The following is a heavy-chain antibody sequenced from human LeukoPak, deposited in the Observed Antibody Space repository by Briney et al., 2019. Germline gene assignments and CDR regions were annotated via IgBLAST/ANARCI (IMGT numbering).Heavy chain of an antibody. CDR3: ARVGTTVSNPYYFDY. Sequence: SSETLSLTCTVSGGSISSSSYYWGWIRQPPGKGLEWIGSIYYSGSTYYNPSLKSRVTISVDTSKNQFSLKLSSVTAADTAVYYCARVGTTVSNPYYFDYWGQGTLVTVSS. V-gene: IGHV4-39*07. D-gene: IGHD4-17*01. J-gene: IGHJ4*02. CDR2: IYYSGST. CDR1: GGSISSSSYY.